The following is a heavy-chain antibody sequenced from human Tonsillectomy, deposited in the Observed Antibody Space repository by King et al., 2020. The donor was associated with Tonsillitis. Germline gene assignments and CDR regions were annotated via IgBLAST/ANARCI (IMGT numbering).Heavy chain of an antibody. D-gene: IGHD4-17*01. CDR2: INYSGST. J-gene: IGHJ2*01. Sequence: QLQESGPGLVKPSETLSLTCTVSGGSVSSSSYYWGWIRQPPGKGLEWIGTINYSGSTYYNPSLKSRVTISVDTSKNQFSLKLGSVTAADTAVYYCARHYGVYWYFDLWGRGTLVTVSS. CDR1: GGSVSSSSYY. V-gene: IGHV4-39*07. CDR3: ARHYGVYWYFDL.